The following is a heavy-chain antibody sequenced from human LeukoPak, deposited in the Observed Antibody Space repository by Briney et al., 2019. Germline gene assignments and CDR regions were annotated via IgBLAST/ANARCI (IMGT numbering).Heavy chain of an antibody. CDR2: IYYSGST. CDR1: GGSISSSSYY. J-gene: IGHJ4*02. D-gene: IGHD6-19*01. CDR3: AGGLQWLEPDY. V-gene: IGHV4-39*01. Sequence: PSETLSLTCTVSGGSISSSSYYWGWIRQPPGKGLEWIGSIYYSGSTYYNPSLKSRVTISVDTSKNQFSLKLSSVTAADTAVYYCAGGLQWLEPDYWGQGTLVTVSS.